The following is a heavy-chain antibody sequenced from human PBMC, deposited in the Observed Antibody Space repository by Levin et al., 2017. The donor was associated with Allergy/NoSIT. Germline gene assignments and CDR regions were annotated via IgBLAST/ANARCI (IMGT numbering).Heavy chain of an antibody. CDR2: IYYSGST. CDR1: GGSISSGDYY. D-gene: IGHD3-3*01. J-gene: IGHJ2*01. Sequence: SETLSLTCTVSGGSISSGDYYWSWIRQPPGKGLEWIGYIYYSGSTYYNPSLKSRVTISVDTSKNQFSLKLSSVTAADTAVYYCATKNYDFWSGESWYFDLWGRGTLVTVSS. V-gene: IGHV4-30-4*01. CDR3: ATKNYDFWSGESWYFDL.